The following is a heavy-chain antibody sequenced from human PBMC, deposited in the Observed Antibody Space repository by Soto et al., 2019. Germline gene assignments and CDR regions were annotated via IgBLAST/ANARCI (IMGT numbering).Heavy chain of an antibody. CDR2: IFYSASF. CDR1: GGSISSGGSY. V-gene: IGHV4-31*03. D-gene: IGHD3-3*01. J-gene: IGHJ4*02. CDR3: ARAPETPPIFGVVRPYFFDF. Sequence: QVQLQESGPGLVKSSQTLSLTCTVSGGSISSGGSYWSWIRQRPGKGLEWLGYIFYSASFYYTPSLKGRVVLLADTSNNQFTLKLSSVTDADTAVYYCARAPETPPIFGVVRPYFFDFWGQGTLVTVSS.